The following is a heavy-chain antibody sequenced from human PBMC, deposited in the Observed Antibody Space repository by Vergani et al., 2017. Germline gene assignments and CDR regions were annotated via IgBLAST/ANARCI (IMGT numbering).Heavy chain of an antibody. Sequence: EVQLLESGGGLVQPGGSLRLSCAASGFTFSSYAMSWVRQAPGKGLEWVSVIYSGGSSTYYADSVKGRFTISRDNSKNTLYLQMNSLRAEETAVYYCAKEGTVDTAMVAGYSGYDSPYYYMDVWGKGTTVTVSS. CDR3: AKEGTVDTAMVAGYSGYDSPYYYMDV. CDR1: GFTFSSYA. V-gene: IGHV3-23*03. D-gene: IGHD5-12*01. CDR2: IYSGGSST. J-gene: IGHJ6*03.